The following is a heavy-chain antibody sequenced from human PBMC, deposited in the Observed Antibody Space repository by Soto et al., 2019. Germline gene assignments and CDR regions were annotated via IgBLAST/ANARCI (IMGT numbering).Heavy chain of an antibody. J-gene: IGHJ6*02. CDR1: GGTFSSYA. CDR3: ARGGAQLEPHGEIYYYYGMDV. V-gene: IGHV1-69*01. D-gene: IGHD1-1*01. CDR2: IIPIFGTA. Sequence: VQLVQSGAEVKKPGSSVKVSCKASGGTFSSYAISWVRQAPGQGLEWMGGIIPIFGTANYAQKCQGRVTITADASTSTAYMGLSSLRSEDTAVYYCARGGAQLEPHGEIYYYYGMDVWGQGTTVTVSS.